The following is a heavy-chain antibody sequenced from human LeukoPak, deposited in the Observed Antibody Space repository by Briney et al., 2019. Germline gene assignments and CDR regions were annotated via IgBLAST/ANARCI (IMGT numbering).Heavy chain of an antibody. Sequence: GRSLRLSCAASGFSVSPNYMSWVRQAPGKGLEWVSVIYRGDNTAYADSVTGRFIVSRLTSNNTIFLQMDNLRPEDTAVYYCAREGESRYFDLWGLGTLVIVS. J-gene: IGHJ2*01. D-gene: IGHD2-15*01. CDR3: AREGESRYFDL. V-gene: IGHV3-53*04. CDR1: GFSVSPNY. CDR2: IYRGDNT.